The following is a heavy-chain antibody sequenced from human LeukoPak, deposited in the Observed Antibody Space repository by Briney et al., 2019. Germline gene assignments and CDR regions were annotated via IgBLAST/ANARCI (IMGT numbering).Heavy chain of an antibody. Sequence: PGRSLRLSCAASGFTFSSYGMHWVRQAPGKGLEWVAVIWYDGSNKYYADSVKGRFTISRDNSKNTLYLQMNSLRAEDTAVYYCAKHFGGSLDYWGQGTLVTVSP. CDR3: AKHFGGSLDY. CDR2: IWYDGSNK. V-gene: IGHV3-33*06. J-gene: IGHJ4*02. CDR1: GFTFSSYG. D-gene: IGHD1-26*01.